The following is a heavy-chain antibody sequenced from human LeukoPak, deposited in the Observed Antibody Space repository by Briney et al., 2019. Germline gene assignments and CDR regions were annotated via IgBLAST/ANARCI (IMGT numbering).Heavy chain of an antibody. CDR1: GGSISSYY. J-gene: IGHJ4*02. CDR3: ARRATREDYFDY. V-gene: IGHV4-59*08. CDR2: IYYSGST. Sequence: SETLSLTCTVSGGSISSYYWSWIRQPPGKGLEWIGYIYYSGSTNYNPSLNSRVTISVDMSKNQFSLRLTSVTAADMAVYFCARRATREDYFDYWGQGTLVTVSP. D-gene: IGHD1-26*01.